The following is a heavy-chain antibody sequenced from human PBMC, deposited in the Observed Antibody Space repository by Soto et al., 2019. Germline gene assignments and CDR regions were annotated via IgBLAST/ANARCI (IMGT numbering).Heavy chain of an antibody. CDR2: MNPNSGNT. Sequence: ASVKVSCKASGYTFTSYDINWVRQATGQGLEWMGWMNPNSGNTGYAQKFQGRVTMTRNTSISTAYMELSSLRSEDTAVYYCARGGSDVIFGPGLVPSYRDVGGKGTRVTVP. J-gene: IGHJ6*03. D-gene: IGHD3-3*01. V-gene: IGHV1-8*01. CDR1: GYTFTSYD. CDR3: ARGGSDVIFGPGLVPSYRDV.